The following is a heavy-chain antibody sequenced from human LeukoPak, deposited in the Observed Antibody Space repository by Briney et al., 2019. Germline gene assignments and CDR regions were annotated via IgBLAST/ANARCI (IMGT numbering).Heavy chain of an antibody. CDR2: ISGSGGST. CDR1: GFTFSSYA. Sequence: RGSLRLSCAASGFTFSSYAMSWVRQAPGKGLEWVSAISGSGGSTYYADSVKGRFTISRDNSKNTLYLQMNSLRAEDTAVYYCANSLPYYYDSSGYYLWGQGTLVTVSS. CDR3: ANSLPYYYDSSGYYL. D-gene: IGHD3-22*01. J-gene: IGHJ5*02. V-gene: IGHV3-23*01.